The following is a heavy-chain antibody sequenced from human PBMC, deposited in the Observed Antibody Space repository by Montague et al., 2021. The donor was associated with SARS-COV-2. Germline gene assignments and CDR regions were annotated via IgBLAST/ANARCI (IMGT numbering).Heavy chain of an antibody. D-gene: IGHD6-6*01. Sequence: SETLSLTCTVSGASVASGNFYWSWIRQPPGKGLEWIGYMYYTGRTNYNPSLESRVTMPVDPSKNQFSLTLTSVTAADTAVYYCARSRANVPSRPGFDYWGQGALVTVSS. CDR3: ARSRANVPSRPGFDY. CDR1: GASVASGNFY. V-gene: IGHV4-61*01. CDR2: MYYTGRT. J-gene: IGHJ4*02.